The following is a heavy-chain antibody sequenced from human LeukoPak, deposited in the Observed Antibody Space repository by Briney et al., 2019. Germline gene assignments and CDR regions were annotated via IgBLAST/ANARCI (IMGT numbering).Heavy chain of an antibody. J-gene: IGHJ4*02. Sequence: GGSLRLCCAASGFTFSSYSMNWVRQAPGKGLEWVSSISSSSSYIYYADSVKGRFTISRDNAKNSLYLQMNSLRAEDTAVYYCARIMVRGGYYFDYWGQGTLVTVSS. CDR1: GFTFSSYS. CDR2: ISSSSSYI. CDR3: ARIMVRGGYYFDY. D-gene: IGHD3-10*01. V-gene: IGHV3-21*01.